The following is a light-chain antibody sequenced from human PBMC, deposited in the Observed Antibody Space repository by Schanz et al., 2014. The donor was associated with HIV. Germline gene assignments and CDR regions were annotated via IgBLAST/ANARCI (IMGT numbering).Light chain of an antibody. V-gene: IGKV3-20*01. Sequence: EILMTQSPATLSVSPGERVTLSCRASQIIGSAYLAWYQQKPGQAPRLLIYGASSRAAGIPDRFSGSGSGTDFTLTISRLEPEDFAVYYCQQYGSSPPYTFGQGTKLEIK. J-gene: IGKJ2*01. CDR1: QIIGSAY. CDR3: QQYGSSPPYT. CDR2: GAS.